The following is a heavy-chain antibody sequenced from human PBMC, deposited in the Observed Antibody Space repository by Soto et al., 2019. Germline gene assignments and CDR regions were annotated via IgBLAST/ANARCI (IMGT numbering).Heavy chain of an antibody. Sequence: QVQLVQSGAEVKEPGASVKVSCRASGYTFTNYAIHWVRRAPGQRLEWMGWLNPGNGNTYYPQKFQGRVTITRDTSASTAYMFLSSLRSEDTAVYYCARDQGIPYCGGDCYSDWYFDLWGRGTLVTVSS. J-gene: IGHJ2*01. CDR2: LNPGNGNT. CDR1: GYTFTNYA. V-gene: IGHV1-3*01. CDR3: ARDQGIPYCGGDCYSDWYFDL. D-gene: IGHD2-21*01.